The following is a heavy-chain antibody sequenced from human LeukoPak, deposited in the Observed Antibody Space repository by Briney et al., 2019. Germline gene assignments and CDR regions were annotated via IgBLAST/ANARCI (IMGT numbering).Heavy chain of an antibody. Sequence: GGSLRLSCAASGFTVSSNYMSWVRQAPGKGLEWVSVIYSGGSTYYADSVKGRFTISRDNSKNTLYLQMNSLRAEDTAVYYCVRGSITMVRGVIYRYMDVWGKGTTVTVSS. CDR3: VRGSITMVRGVIYRYMDV. D-gene: IGHD3-10*01. CDR1: GFTVSSNY. J-gene: IGHJ6*03. CDR2: IYSGGST. V-gene: IGHV3-53*01.